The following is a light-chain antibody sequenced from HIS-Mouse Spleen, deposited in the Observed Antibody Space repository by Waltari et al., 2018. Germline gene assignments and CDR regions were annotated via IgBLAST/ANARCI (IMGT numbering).Light chain of an antibody. CDR2: SNN. Sequence: QSVLTQPPSASGTPGQRVTISCSGSSSNIGSNTVNWYQQLPGTAPKLLIYSNNRRPAGVPDRLSGSKSGTSASLAISGLQSEDEADYYCAAWDDSFWVFGGGTKLTVL. V-gene: IGLV1-44*01. CDR1: SSNIGSNT. J-gene: IGLJ3*02. CDR3: AAWDDSFWV.